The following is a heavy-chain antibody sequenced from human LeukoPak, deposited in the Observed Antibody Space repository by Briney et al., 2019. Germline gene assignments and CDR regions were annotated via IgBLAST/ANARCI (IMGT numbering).Heavy chain of an antibody. V-gene: IGHV1-18*04. J-gene: IGHJ5*02. CDR2: ISAYNGNT. CDR1: GFTFTAYY. CDR3: ARVGFIVVVPAAYSDQLYPVHWFDP. Sequence: ASVKVSCKASGFTFTAYYMHWVRQAPGQGLEWMGWISAYNGNTNYAQKLQGRVTMTTDTSTSTAYMELRSLRSDDTAVYYCARVGFIVVVPAAYSDQLYPVHWFDPWGQGTLVTVSS. D-gene: IGHD2-2*01.